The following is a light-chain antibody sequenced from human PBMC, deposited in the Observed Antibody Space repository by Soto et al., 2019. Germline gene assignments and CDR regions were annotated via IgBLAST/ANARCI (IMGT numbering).Light chain of an antibody. Sequence: QSVLTQPPSVSGAPGQRVTISCTGSSSNIGAGYDVHWYQQFPGSAPKLLIYGDNNRPSGVPDRFSGSKPGTSASLAITGLQAEDEADYYCQSYDSSLSGLLFGGGTKVTVL. CDR3: QSYDSSLSGLL. CDR1: SSNIGAGYD. V-gene: IGLV1-40*01. CDR2: GDN. J-gene: IGLJ2*01.